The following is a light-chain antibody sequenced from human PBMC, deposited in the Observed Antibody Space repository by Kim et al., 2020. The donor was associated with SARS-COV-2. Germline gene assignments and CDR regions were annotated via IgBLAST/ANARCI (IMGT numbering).Light chain of an antibody. J-gene: IGKJ2*01. CDR1: QSITSW. CDR3: QQYKNYPVT. CDR2: MAS. V-gene: IGKV1-5*03. Sequence: DIQMTQSPSTLSASVGDRVTITCRASQSITSWLAWYQQKPGKAPKLLLYMASTLQSGVPSRFSGSGSGTEFTLTISSLHPDDSATYYCQQYKNYPVTFGQGTELEI.